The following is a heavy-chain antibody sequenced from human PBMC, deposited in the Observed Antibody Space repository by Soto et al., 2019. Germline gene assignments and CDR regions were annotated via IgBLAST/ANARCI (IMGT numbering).Heavy chain of an antibody. CDR1: GYTFAAYY. D-gene: IGHD4-17*01. CDR3: ARDPDYGDYWGYFFDS. Sequence: QVQLVQSGAEVKKPGASVKVSCKTSGYTFAAYYIHWIRQAPGQGLEWLGWINPTSGGTVHAQNFQDRVTMTRDTSISTAYMELRRLNSDDTSLYYCARDPDYGDYWGYFFDSWGQGTPVTVSS. CDR2: INPTSGGT. V-gene: IGHV1-2*02. J-gene: IGHJ4*02.